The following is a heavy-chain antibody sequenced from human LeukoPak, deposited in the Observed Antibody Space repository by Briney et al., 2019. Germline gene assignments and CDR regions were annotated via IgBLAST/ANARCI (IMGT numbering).Heavy chain of an antibody. D-gene: IGHD2-8*01. V-gene: IGHV5-51*01. CDR3: ARQPPGRYAMFV. Sequence: GESLKISCKGSEYSFTSYWSSWARQIPGKGPEDLGIIHPCDSNARYSLSFQGQVTISADKSISTAYLQWSSLKASDTAMYYCARQPPGRYAMFVRGQGTMVTVSS. CDR2: IHPCDSNA. CDR1: EYSFTSYW. J-gene: IGHJ6*02.